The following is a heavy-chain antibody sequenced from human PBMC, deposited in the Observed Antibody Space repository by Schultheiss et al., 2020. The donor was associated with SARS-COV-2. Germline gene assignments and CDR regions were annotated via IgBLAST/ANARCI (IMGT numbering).Heavy chain of an antibody. J-gene: IGHJ3*02. CDR3: ARVGRVDAFDI. CDR1: GFTFSNYG. Sequence: GGSLRLSCAASGFTFSNYGMHWVRQAPGKGLEWVSYISSSGSTIYYADSVKGRFTISRDNAKNSLYLQMNSLRAEDTAVYYCARVGRVDAFDIWGQGTMVTVSS. CDR2: ISSSGSTI. D-gene: IGHD1-1*01. V-gene: IGHV3-48*04.